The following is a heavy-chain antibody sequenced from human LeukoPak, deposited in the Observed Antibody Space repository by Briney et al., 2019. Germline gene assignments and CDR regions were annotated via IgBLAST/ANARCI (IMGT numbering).Heavy chain of an antibody. V-gene: IGHV1-18*01. CDR2: ISAYNGNT. CDR1: GYTFTSYG. D-gene: IGHD2-2*01. J-gene: IGHJ5*02. Sequence: ASVKVSCKASGYTFTSYGISWVRQAPGQGLERMGWISAYNGNTNYAQKLQGRVTMTTDTSTSTAYMELRSLRSDDTAVYYCARVRSYCSSTSCYAAGDGWFDPWGQGTLVTVSS. CDR3: ARVRSYCSSTSCYAAGDGWFDP.